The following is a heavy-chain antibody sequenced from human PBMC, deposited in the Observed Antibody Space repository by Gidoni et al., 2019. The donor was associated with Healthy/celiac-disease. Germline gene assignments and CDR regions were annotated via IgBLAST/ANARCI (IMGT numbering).Heavy chain of an antibody. CDR2: IDWDDYK. J-gene: IGHJ4*02. V-gene: IGHV2-70*01. CDR3: ARILRAADCGGDCYSHAY. D-gene: IGHD2-21*01. Sequence: QVTLRESGPALVKPTQTLTLTCTFSGFSLSTSGMCVSWILQPPGKALEWLALIDWDDYKDYSTSLKTRLTISKDTTKNQVVLTMTNMDPVDTATYYCARILRAADCGGDCYSHAYWGQGTLVTVSS. CDR1: GFSLSTSGMC.